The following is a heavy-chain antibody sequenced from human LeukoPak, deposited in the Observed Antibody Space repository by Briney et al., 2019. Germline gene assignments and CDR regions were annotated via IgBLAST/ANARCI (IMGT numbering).Heavy chain of an antibody. CDR1: GFTFSSYG. D-gene: IGHD4-11*01. Sequence: PGRSLRLSCAASGFTFSSYGMHWVRQAPGKGLEWVAVISYDGSNKYYADSVKGRFTISRDNSKNTLYLQMNSLRAEDTAVYYCATAELRDYRRPTRSYAFDIWGQGTMVTVSS. J-gene: IGHJ3*02. V-gene: IGHV3-30*03. CDR2: ISYDGSNK. CDR3: ATAELRDYRRPTRSYAFDI.